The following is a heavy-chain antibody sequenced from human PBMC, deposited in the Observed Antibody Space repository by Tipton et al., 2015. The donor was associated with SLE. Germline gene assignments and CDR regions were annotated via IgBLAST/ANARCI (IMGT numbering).Heavy chain of an antibody. J-gene: IGHJ3*02. V-gene: IGHV4-4*02. CDR2: IYHSGST. Sequence: SLRLSCAVSGGSISSSNWWSWVRQPPGKGLEWIGEIYHSGSTNYNPSLKSRVTISVDKSKNQFSLKMSSVTAADTAVYYCARVPETMTYAFDIWGQGTMVTVSS. D-gene: IGHD1-14*01. CDR1: GGSISSSNW. CDR3: ARVPETMTYAFDI.